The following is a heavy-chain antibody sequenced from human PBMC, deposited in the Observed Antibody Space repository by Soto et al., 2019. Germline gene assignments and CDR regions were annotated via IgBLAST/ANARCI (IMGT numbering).Heavy chain of an antibody. V-gene: IGHV2-5*02. J-gene: IGHJ5*02. CDR3: AHILHPEYGSGSSAWFGP. Sequence: QITLKESGPTLVKPTQTLTLTCTLSGFSLSGSGVGVGWIRQPPGKALEWLALIYWDDEKRYSPSLRSRLTISKDTSKTQVVLTMINMDPVDTATSFCAHILHPEYGSGSSAWFGPWGQGTLVTVSS. CDR2: IYWDDEK. D-gene: IGHD3-10*01. CDR1: GFSLSGSGVG.